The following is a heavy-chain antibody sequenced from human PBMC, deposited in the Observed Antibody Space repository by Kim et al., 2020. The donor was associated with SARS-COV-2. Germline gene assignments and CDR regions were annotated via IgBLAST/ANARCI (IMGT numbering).Heavy chain of an antibody. D-gene: IGHD3-10*01. CDR1: GFTFSSYS. CDR2: ISSSSSYI. CDR3: ARDLLGDPFITMVRGNYYYYGMDV. V-gene: IGHV3-21*01. J-gene: IGHJ6*02. Sequence: GGSLRLSCAASGFTFSSYSMNWVRQAPGKGLEWVSSISSSSSYIYYADSVKGRFTISRDNAKNSLYLQMNSLRAEDTAVYYCARDLLGDPFITMVRGNYYYYGMDVWGQGTTVTVSS.